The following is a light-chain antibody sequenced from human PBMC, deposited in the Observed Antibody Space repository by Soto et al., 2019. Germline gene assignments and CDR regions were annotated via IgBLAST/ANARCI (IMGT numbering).Light chain of an antibody. Sequence: ENVLRISPGTLSLSPGERADLSCSASQSVSSSYLAWYQQKPGQAPRLLIYGASSRATGIPDRFSGSGSGTDFTRTISRLEPEDFALYYCQLSACPRRSFAQGTIVDVK. V-gene: IGKV3-20*01. CDR2: GAS. J-gene: IGKJ1*01. CDR1: QSVSSSY. CDR3: QLSACPRRS.